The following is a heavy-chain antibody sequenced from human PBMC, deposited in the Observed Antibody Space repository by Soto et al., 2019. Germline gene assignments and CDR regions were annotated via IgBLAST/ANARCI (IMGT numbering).Heavy chain of an antibody. CDR3: ARAGYYYDSSGYYYGVDAFDI. CDR2: IYSGGST. D-gene: IGHD3-22*01. V-gene: IGHV3-66*01. CDR1: GFTVSSNY. J-gene: IGHJ3*02. Sequence: GSLRLSCAASGFTVSSNYMSWVRQAPGKGLEWVSVIYSGGSTYYADSVKGRFTISRDNSKNTLYLQMNSLRAEDTAVYYCARAGYYYDSSGYYYGVDAFDIWGQGTMVTVSS.